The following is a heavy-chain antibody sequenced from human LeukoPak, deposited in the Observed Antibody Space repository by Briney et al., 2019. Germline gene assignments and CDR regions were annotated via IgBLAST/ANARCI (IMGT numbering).Heavy chain of an antibody. D-gene: IGHD3-10*01. CDR3: ARGRVVRGVIPYYYGMDV. CDR2: IHHSGP. V-gene: IGHV4/OR15-8*01. Sequence: PSGTLSLTCVVSGHSISSGYWWSWVRQPPGKGLEWIGQIHHSGPHYNPSLKSRVTISVDTSKNQFSLKLSSVTAADTAVYYCARGRVVRGVIPYYYGMDVWGQGTTVTVSS. J-gene: IGHJ6*02. CDR1: GHSISSGYW.